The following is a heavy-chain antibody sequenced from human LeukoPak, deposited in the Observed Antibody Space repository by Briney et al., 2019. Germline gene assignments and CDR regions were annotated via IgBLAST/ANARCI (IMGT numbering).Heavy chain of an antibody. CDR3: AKDSITIFGVALDAFDI. J-gene: IGHJ3*02. V-gene: IGHV3-30*02. CDR1: GFTFSSYG. D-gene: IGHD3-3*01. CDR2: IRYDGSNK. Sequence: PGGSLRLSCAASGFTFSSYGMHWVRQAPGKGLEWGAFIRYDGSNKYYADSVKGRFTISRDNSKNTLYLQMNSLRAEDTAVYYCAKDSITIFGVALDAFDIWGQGTMVTVSS.